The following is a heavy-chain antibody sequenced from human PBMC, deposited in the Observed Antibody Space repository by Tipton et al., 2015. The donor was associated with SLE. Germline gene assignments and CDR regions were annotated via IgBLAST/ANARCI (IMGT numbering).Heavy chain of an antibody. Sequence: SLRLSCAASGFTFSNYAMSWVRQAPGKGLDWVSIIYSGDGGTYYADSVKGRFTISRDDSKNTLHLELNSLRAEDTAVYYCAAPRVLLDFDSWGQGTLVTVSS. CDR3: AAPRVLLDFDS. V-gene: IGHV3-23*03. CDR1: GFTFSNYA. CDR2: IYSGDGGT. J-gene: IGHJ4*02.